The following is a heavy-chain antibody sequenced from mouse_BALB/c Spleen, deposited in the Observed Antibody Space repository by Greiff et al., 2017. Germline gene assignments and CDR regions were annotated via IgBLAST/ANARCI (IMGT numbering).Heavy chain of an antibody. CDR1: GYTFTSYV. CDR3: ARGGVLLRAGFAY. V-gene: IGHV1-14*01. D-gene: IGHD1-1*01. Sequence: VQLQQSGPELVKPGASVKMSCKASGYTFTSYVMHWVKQKPGQGLEWIGYINPYNDGTKYNEKFKGKATLTSDTSSSTAYMELSSLTSEDSAVYDCARGGVLLRAGFAYWGQGTLVTVSA. J-gene: IGHJ3*01. CDR2: INPYNDGT.